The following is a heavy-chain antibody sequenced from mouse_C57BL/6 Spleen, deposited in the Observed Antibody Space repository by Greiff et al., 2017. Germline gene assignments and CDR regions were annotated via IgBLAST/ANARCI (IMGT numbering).Heavy chain of an antibody. Sequence: VMLVESGPGLVAPSQSLSITCTVSGFSLTSYGVDWVRQSPGKGLEWLGVIWGVGSTNYNSALKSRQSISKDNSKSQVFLKMNSLQTDDTAMYYCASGGSNGFAYWGQGTLVTVSA. J-gene: IGHJ3*01. V-gene: IGHV2-6*01. CDR2: IWGVGST. CDR3: ASGGSNGFAY. D-gene: IGHD2-5*01. CDR1: GFSLTSYG.